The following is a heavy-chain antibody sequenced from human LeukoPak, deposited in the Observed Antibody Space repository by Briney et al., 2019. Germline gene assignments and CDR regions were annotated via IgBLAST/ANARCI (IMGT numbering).Heavy chain of an antibody. V-gene: IGHV3-30*02. D-gene: IGHD3-9*01. CDR1: GFMFSYYD. CDR3: ANLLDVLTGNDY. CDR2: ISYDGSKR. Sequence: GGSLRLSCAASGFMFSYYDMDWVRQAPGKGLEWVGNISYDGSKRYYADSMEGRFTISRDNSKNTLYLQMNSLTAEDTAVHYCANLLDVLTGNDYWGQGTLVTVSP. J-gene: IGHJ4*02.